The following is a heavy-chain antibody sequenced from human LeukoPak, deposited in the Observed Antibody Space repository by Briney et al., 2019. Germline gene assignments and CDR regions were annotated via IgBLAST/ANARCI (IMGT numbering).Heavy chain of an antibody. D-gene: IGHD2-2*02. Sequence: GGSLRLSCAAPGFTFISYAMSWLRQAPGKGLEWVSGISGSGGSTYYADSVRGRFTISTDTSKNTLYLQMNSLRAEDTAVYYCAKGRTAYCSSTSCYTIDYWGQGTPVTVSS. CDR1: GFTFISYA. V-gene: IGHV3-23*01. CDR2: ISGSGGST. CDR3: AKGRTAYCSSTSCYTIDY. J-gene: IGHJ4*02.